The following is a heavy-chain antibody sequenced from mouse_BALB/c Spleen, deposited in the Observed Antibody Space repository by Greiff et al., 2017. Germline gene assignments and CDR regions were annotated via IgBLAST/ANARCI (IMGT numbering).Heavy chain of an antibody. Sequence: QVQLKESAAELARPGASVKMSCKASGCTFTSYTMHWVKQRPGQGLEWIGYINPSSGYTEYNQKFKDKTTLTADKSSSTAYMQLSSLTSEDSAVYYCARKGYASMDYWGQGTSVTVSS. CDR2: INPSSGYT. V-gene: IGHV1-4*02. CDR3: ARKGYASMDY. CDR1: GCTFTSYT. D-gene: IGHD6-5*01. J-gene: IGHJ4*01.